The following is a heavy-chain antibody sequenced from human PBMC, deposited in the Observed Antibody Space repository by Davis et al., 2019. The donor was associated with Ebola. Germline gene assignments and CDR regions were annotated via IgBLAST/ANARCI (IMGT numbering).Heavy chain of an antibody. V-gene: IGHV3-74*01. CDR1: GFTFSSSW. CDR3: AKSDYYDAFDI. Sequence: GESLKISCAASGFTFSSSWMHWVRQVPGKGLVWVSRINSDGSSTNYADSVKGRFTISRDNSKNTLYLQMNSLRAEDTAVYYCAKSDYYDAFDIWGQGTMVTVSS. CDR2: INSDGSST. D-gene: IGHD2-21*01. J-gene: IGHJ3*02.